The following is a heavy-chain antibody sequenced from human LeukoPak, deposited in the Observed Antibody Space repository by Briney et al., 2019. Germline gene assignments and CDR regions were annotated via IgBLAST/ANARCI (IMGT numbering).Heavy chain of an antibody. CDR2: ISSSSSYI. J-gene: IGHJ4*02. Sequence: PGGSLRLSCAASGFTFSSYGMHWVRQAPGKGLEWVSSISSSSSYIYYADSVRGRFTISRDNAKNSLYLQMNSLRAEDTAVYYCARGGELLFFGETFFDYWGQGILVTVSS. D-gene: IGHD3-10*01. V-gene: IGHV3-21*01. CDR3: ARGGELLFFGETFFDY. CDR1: GFTFSSYG.